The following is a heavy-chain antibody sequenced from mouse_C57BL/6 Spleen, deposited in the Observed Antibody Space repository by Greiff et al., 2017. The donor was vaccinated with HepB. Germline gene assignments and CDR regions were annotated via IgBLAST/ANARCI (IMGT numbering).Heavy chain of an antibody. CDR2: INPSTGGT. CDR1: GYSFTGYY. J-gene: IGHJ4*01. V-gene: IGHV1-42*01. CDR3: ARDSNWAMDY. Sequence: EVKLQESGPELVKPGASVKISCKASGYSFTGYYMNWVKQSPEKSLEWIGEINPSTGGTTYNQKFKAKATLTVDKSSSTAYMQLKSLTSEDSAVYYCARDSNWAMDYWGQGTSVTVSS. D-gene: IGHD2-5*01.